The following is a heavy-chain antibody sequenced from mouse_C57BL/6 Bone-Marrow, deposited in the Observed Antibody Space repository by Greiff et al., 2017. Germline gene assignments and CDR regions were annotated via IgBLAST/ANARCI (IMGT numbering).Heavy chain of an antibody. V-gene: IGHV3-5*01. J-gene: IGHJ1*03. CDR1: GISITTGNYR. CDR3: ARITTVVPSEYFDV. Sequence: DVQLVESGPGLVKPSQTVFLTCTVTGISITTGNYRWSWIRQFPGNKLEWIGYIYYSGTITYNPSLTSRTTITRDTPKNQFFLEMNSLTAEDTATYYCARITTVVPSEYFDVWGTGTTVTVSS. D-gene: IGHD1-1*01. CDR2: IYYSGTI.